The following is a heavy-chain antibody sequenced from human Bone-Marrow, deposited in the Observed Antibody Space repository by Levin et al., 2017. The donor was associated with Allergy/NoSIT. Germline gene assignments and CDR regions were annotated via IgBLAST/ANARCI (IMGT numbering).Heavy chain of an antibody. D-gene: IGHD2-15*01. CDR1: GFTFSSYG. J-gene: IGHJ6*02. V-gene: IGHV3-33*01. CDR3: ARTEGCSGGSCPHYYYYGMDV. Sequence: GGSLRLSCAASGFTFSSYGMHWVRQAPGKGLEWVAVIWYDGSNKYYADSVKGRFTISRDNSKNTLYLQMNSLRAEDTAVYYCARTEGCSGGSCPHYYYYGMDVWGQGTTVTVSS. CDR2: IWYDGSNK.